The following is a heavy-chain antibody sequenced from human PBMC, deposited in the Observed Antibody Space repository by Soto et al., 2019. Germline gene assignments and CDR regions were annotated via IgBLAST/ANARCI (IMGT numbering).Heavy chain of an antibody. Sequence: GASVKVSCKASGYTFTSYDINWGRQATGQGLEWMGWMNPNNGNTDYAQKFQGRVTMTRNTSITTAYMEMSSLRSEETAVYCCARGPRYCTNCVCYTTGRGSYYYWGQGTMVTVSS. V-gene: IGHV1-8*01. CDR2: MNPNNGNT. CDR3: ARGPRYCTNCVCYTTGRGSYYY. CDR1: GYTFTSYD. J-gene: IGHJ4*02. D-gene: IGHD2-8*01.